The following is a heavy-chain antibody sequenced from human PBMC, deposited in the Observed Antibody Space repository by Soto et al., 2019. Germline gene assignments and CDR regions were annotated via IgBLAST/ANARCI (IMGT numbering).Heavy chain of an antibody. CDR3: ARGCSSTSCYKYYYYYGMDV. Sequence: QVQLVQSGAEVKKPGSSVKVSCKASGGTFSSYTISWVRQAPGQGLEWMGRIIPILGIANYAQKFQGRVTLTAHKPXXTXYXXLSSLRSEDTAVYYCARGCSSTSCYKYYYYYGMDVWGQGTTVTVSS. J-gene: IGHJ6*02. CDR2: IIPILGIA. D-gene: IGHD2-2*02. V-gene: IGHV1-69*02. CDR1: GGTFSSYT.